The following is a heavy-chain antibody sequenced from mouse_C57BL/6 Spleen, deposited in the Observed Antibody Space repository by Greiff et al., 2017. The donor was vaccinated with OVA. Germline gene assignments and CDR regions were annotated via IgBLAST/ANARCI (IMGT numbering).Heavy chain of an antibody. V-gene: IGHV1-69*01. J-gene: IGHJ4*01. CDR1: GYTFTSYW. CDR3: ERHDGSSNYAMDY. Sequence: VQLQQPGAELVMPGASVKLSCKASGYTFTSYWMHWVKQRPGQGLEWIGEIDPSDSYTNYNQKFKGKATLTADKSSSTAYMQLSSLTSENSAVYDGERHDGSSNYAMDYWGQGTSVTVSS. D-gene: IGHD1-1*01. CDR2: IDPSDSYT.